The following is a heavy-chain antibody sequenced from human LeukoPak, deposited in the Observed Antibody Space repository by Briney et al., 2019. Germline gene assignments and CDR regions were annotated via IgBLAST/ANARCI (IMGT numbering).Heavy chain of an antibody. Sequence: PSQTLSLTCTVSDDSISSDSYYWSWLRQPAGKGLEWLGRIFTSGSTNYNPSFKSRVTLSLDMSNNRLSLTLSSVTAADTAVYYCARGSAAGNFFFDHWGRGTLVTVSS. CDR1: DDSISSDSYY. CDR3: ARGSAAGNFFFDH. D-gene: IGHD6-13*01. V-gene: IGHV4-61*02. J-gene: IGHJ4*02. CDR2: IFTSGST.